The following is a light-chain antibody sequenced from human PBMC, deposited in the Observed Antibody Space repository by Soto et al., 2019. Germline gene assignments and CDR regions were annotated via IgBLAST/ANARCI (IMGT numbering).Light chain of an antibody. V-gene: IGKV3-15*01. CDR3: QQYNSWPRT. J-gene: IGKJ1*01. CDR1: QGVGTN. CDR2: GAS. Sequence: EILLTQSPSSLSVSPWDRATVSCRASQGVGTNLAWYQQKPGKAPTLLIYGASTMATGIPARFSGSGSGTEFTLTISSLHSEDVAVYYCQQYNSWPRTFGQGTKVDIK.